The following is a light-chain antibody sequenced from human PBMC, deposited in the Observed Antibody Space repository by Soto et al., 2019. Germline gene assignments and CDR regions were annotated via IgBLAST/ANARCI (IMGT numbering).Light chain of an antibody. CDR1: QSVSRNS. V-gene: IGKV3-20*01. J-gene: IGKJ4*01. CDR3: QQYGSAPVT. Sequence: EIVLTQSPDTLSLSPGERATLSCRASQSVSRNSLAWYQQKRGQAPRLLIYDITSRDTGIPYRFSGGGSGTDFTLTISRLEPEDFVAYYCQQYGSAPVTFGGGTKVEIK. CDR2: DIT.